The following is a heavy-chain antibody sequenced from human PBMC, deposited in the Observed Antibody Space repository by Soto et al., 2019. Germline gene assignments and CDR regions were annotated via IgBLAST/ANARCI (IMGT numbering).Heavy chain of an antibody. CDR1: WFPFYSYS. CDR2: ISGSGGST. V-gene: IGHV3-23*01. D-gene: IGHD2-15*01. CDR3: AKDRFIQDIVVVVAATLDY. Sequence: GGSLRLSCATSWFPFYSYSLSWVPPAPGEGLDWVSSISGSGGSTYYADSVKGRFTISRDNSKNTLYLQMNSLRAEDTAVYYCAKDRFIQDIVVVVAATLDYWGQGTLVTVSS. J-gene: IGHJ4*02.